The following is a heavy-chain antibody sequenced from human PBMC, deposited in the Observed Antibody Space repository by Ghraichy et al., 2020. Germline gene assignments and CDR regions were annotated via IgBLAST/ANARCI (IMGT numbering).Heavy chain of an antibody. Sequence: GVLRLSCAASGISVGDNYMSWVRQAPGKGLEWVSVIYRSRTTYYADSVKGRFTVSRDNSKNTLYLQMNSLRAEDTAVYYCVRDIFEGQSFWGQGTLVIVSS. CDR2: IYRSRTT. J-gene: IGHJ4*02. V-gene: IGHV3-53*01. CDR3: VRDIFEGQSF. D-gene: IGHD3-3*01. CDR1: GISVGDNY.